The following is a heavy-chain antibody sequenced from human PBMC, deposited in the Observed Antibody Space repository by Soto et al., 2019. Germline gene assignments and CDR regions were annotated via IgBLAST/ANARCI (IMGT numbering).Heavy chain of an antibody. J-gene: IGHJ3*02. CDR1: GYTFTDYF. V-gene: IGHV1-2*04. D-gene: IGHD5-18*01. CDR3: ARTDSDASDAFDI. CDR2: IKPHSGGT. Sequence: QVQLVQSGAEVKKPGASMKVSCKASGYTFTDYFMHWVRQAPGQGLEWMGWIKPHSGGTHYAEKFQGWATMTRDTPLSTAYMELSSLKSDDTAVYYCARTDSDASDAFDIWGQGTVVTVSS.